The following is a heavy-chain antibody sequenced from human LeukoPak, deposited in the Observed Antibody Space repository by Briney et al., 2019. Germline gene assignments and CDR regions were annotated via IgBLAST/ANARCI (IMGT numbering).Heavy chain of an antibody. CDR3: ARELLRAFDWFGGAPSDAFDI. Sequence: PGGSLRLSCAASGFTFSSYAMHWVRQAPGKGLEWVAVISYDGSNKYYADSVKGRFTISRDNSKNTLYLQMNSLRAEDTAVYYCARELLRAFDWFGGAPSDAFDIWGQGTMVTVSS. D-gene: IGHD3-9*01. V-gene: IGHV3-30*04. CDR1: GFTFSSYA. J-gene: IGHJ3*02. CDR2: ISYDGSNK.